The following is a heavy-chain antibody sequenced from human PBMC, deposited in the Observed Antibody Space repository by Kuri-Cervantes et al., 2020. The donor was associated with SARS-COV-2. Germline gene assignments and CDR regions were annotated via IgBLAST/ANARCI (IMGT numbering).Heavy chain of an antibody. Sequence: GSLRLSCAASGFTFSSYAMHWVRQAPGKGLEWVAVISSDGSNKYYADSVKGRFTISRDNSKNTLYLQMNSLRAEDTAVYYCARDSYYYGSGRMDVWGQGTTVTVSS. J-gene: IGHJ6*02. CDR1: GFTFSSYA. D-gene: IGHD3-10*01. CDR2: ISSDGSNK. V-gene: IGHV3-30-3*01. CDR3: ARDSYYYGSGRMDV.